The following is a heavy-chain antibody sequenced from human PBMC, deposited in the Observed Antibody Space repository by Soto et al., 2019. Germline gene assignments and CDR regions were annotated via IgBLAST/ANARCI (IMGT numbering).Heavy chain of an antibody. CDR3: AREEKGSSWDNWFDP. Sequence: ASVKVSCKASGYTLTSYYMHWVRQAPGQGLEWMGIINPSGGSTSYAQKFQGRVTMTRDTSTSTVYMELSSLRSDDTAVYYCAREEKGSSWDNWFDPWGQGNLVTVSS. CDR2: INPSGGST. J-gene: IGHJ5*02. CDR1: GYTLTSYY. D-gene: IGHD6-13*01. V-gene: IGHV1-46*01.